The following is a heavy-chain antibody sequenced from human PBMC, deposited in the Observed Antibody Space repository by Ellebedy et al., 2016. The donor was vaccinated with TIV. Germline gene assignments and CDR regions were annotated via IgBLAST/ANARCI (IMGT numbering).Heavy chain of an antibody. V-gene: IGHV4-61*01. J-gene: IGHJ4*02. D-gene: IGHD4-11*01. Sequence: SETLSLXXTVSGGSVSSGSYYWSWIRQPPGKGLEWIGYIYYSGSTNYNPSLKSRVTISVDTSKNQFSLKLSSVTAADSALYYCARGKGLTTPFDYWGQGTLVTVSS. CDR1: GGSVSSGSYY. CDR3: ARGKGLTTPFDY. CDR2: IYYSGST.